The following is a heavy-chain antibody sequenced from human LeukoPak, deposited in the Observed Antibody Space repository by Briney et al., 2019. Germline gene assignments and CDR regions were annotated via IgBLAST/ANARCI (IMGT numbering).Heavy chain of an antibody. CDR3: ARGDPHADL. Sequence: GGSLRLSCAASGFDLNTYEMNWVRQAPGKGLEWIADITISGHTKNYADSVKGRFTISRDNAGTSLYLQMSSLTVEDTGVYYCARGDPHADLWGHGTLVTVS. V-gene: IGHV3-48*03. CDR2: ITISGHTK. J-gene: IGHJ5*02. CDR1: GFDLNTYE.